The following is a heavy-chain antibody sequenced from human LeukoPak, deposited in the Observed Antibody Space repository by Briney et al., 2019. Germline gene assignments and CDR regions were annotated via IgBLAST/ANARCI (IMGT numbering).Heavy chain of an antibody. Sequence: SETLSLTCTVSGGSISSHYWSWIRQPRGKGLEGIGYIYYSGSTNYNPSLKSRVTISVHTSKNQFSLKLSSVTAADTAVYYCVKRAHDYSNYLNWFDPWGQGTLVTVSS. CDR3: VKRAHDYSNYLNWFDP. J-gene: IGHJ5*02. CDR1: GGSISSHY. V-gene: IGHV4-59*11. D-gene: IGHD4-11*01. CDR2: IYYSGST.